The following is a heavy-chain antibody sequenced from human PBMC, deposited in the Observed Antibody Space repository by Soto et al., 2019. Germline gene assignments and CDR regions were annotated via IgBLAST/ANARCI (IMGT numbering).Heavy chain of an antibody. CDR1: GGSISSYY. J-gene: IGHJ6*01. D-gene: IGHD3-3*01. V-gene: IGHV4-59*01. Sequence: SETLSLTCTVSGGSISSYYWSWIRQPPGKGLEWIGYIYYSGSTNYNPSLKSRVTISVDTSKNQFSLKLSSVTAADTAVYYCARDGGAYYYYGMDVWGQATTVTVSS. CDR2: IYYSGST. CDR3: ARDGGAYYYYGMDV.